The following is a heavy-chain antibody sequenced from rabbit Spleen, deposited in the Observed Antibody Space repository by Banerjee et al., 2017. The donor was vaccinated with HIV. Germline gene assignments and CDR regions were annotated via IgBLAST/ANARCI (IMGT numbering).Heavy chain of an antibody. V-gene: IGHV1S45*01. J-gene: IGHJ4*01. D-gene: IGHD1-1*01. CDR2: INVVTGKA. CDR3: AREDVGGSVSL. Sequence: QEQLEESGGDLVKPEGSLTLTCKASGFPFSEKAVMCWVRQAPGKGLTWIACINVVTGKAVYASWAKGRFTFSRTSSTTVTLQMTSLTAADTATYFCAREDVGGSVSLWGPGTLVTVS. CDR1: GFPFSEKAV.